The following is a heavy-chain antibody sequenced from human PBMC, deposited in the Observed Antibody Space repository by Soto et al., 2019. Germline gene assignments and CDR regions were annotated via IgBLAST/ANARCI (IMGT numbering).Heavy chain of an antibody. J-gene: IGHJ5*01. CDR3: ARGGTAHYDFWSASRGDWLAS. D-gene: IGHD3-3*01. Sequence: QVQLLQSGAEVKRPGASVKVSCRASGYTFTNYDVSWVRQAAGQGLEWMGWLSPATGKTKTTYLPQFSDRVSMTWETSVDTAYLEVLDLTSDDTAVYYSARGGTAHYDFWSASRGDWLASWGQGTLVTVSS. CDR2: LSPATGKTKT. V-gene: IGHV1-8*01. CDR1: GYTFTNYD.